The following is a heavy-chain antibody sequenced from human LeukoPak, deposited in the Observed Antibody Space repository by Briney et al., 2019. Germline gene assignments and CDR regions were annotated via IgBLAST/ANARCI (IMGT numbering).Heavy chain of an antibody. CDR1: GFTFSSYG. CDR3: AKADRRYYYYGMDV. Sequence: GGSLRLSCAASGFTFSSYGMHWVRQAPGKGLEWVAVISYDGSNKYYADSVKGRFTISRDNSKNTLYLQMNSLRAEDTAVYYCAKADRRYYYYGMDVWGQGTTVTVSS. CDR2: ISYDGSNK. J-gene: IGHJ6*02. V-gene: IGHV3-30*18.